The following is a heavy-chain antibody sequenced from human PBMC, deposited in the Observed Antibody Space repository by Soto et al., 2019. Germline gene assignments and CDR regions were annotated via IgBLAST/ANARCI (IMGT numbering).Heavy chain of an antibody. Sequence: SETLSLTCAVSGGSISSSNWWSWVRQPPGKGLEWIGEIYHSGSTNYNPSLKSRVTISVDKSKNQFSLKLSSVTAADTAVYYCARWPEGIVGVPDAIGGAFDIWGQGTMVTVSS. D-gene: IGHD2-2*02. V-gene: IGHV4-4*02. CDR3: ARWPEGIVGVPDAIGGAFDI. CDR1: GGSISSSNW. CDR2: IYHSGST. J-gene: IGHJ3*02.